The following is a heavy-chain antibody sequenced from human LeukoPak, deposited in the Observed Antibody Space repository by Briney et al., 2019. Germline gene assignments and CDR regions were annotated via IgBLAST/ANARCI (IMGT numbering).Heavy chain of an antibody. J-gene: IGHJ5*02. D-gene: IGHD3-10*01. CDR3: ASGASPYYGSGHRRNWFDP. CDR1: GYTFTSYD. Sequence: ASVKVSCKASGYTFTSYDINWVRQATGQGLQWMGWMNPNSGNTSYAQKFQGRVTITRNTSIHTPYLELSSLRSEDTDVYYCASGASPYYGSGHRRNWFDPWGEGTLVSVS. CDR2: MNPNSGNT. V-gene: IGHV1-8*03.